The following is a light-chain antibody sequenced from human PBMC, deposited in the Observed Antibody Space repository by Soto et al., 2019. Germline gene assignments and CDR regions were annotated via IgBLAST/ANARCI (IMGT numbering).Light chain of an antibody. CDR3: SSYTSTITLYV. CDR1: SSDVGGYNY. CDR2: DVS. V-gene: IGLV2-14*01. Sequence: ALNQPASVSGAPGHGITISCTGTSSDVGGYNYVSWYQQHPGKAPKLLIYDVSYRPSGVSNRFSGSKSGNTASLTISGLQAEDEAYYFCSSYTSTITLYVFGTGTKVTVL. J-gene: IGLJ1*01.